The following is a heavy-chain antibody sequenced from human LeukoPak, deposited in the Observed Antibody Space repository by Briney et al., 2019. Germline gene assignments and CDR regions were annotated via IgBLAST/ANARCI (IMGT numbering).Heavy chain of an antibody. J-gene: IGHJ6*02. V-gene: IGHV3-74*01. CDR2: INSDGSST. Sequence: PGGSLRLSCAVSGFTFSSYWMHWVRQAPGKGLEWVSCINSDGSSTRYADSVKGRFTISRDNAKNTLYLQMNSLRGEDTAVYYCARDKSNGMDVWGQGTTVTVS. CDR3: ARDKSNGMDV. CDR1: GFTFSSYW.